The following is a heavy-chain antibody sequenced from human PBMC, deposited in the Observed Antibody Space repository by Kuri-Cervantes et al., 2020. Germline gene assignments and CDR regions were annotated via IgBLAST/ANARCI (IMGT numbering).Heavy chain of an antibody. V-gene: IGHV2-5*01. CDR2: IYWNDDK. CDR3: AHSGGDCTSTSCQNWFDP. Sequence: SGPTLVKPTQTLTLTCSFSGFSLSTSGVGVGWIRQPPGKALEWLALIYWNDDKRYSPSPKSRLTITKDTSKNQVVLTMTNMDPVDTATYYCAHSGGDCTSTSCQNWFDPWGQGTLVTVSS. J-gene: IGHJ5*02. D-gene: IGHD2-2*01. CDR1: GFSLSTSGVG.